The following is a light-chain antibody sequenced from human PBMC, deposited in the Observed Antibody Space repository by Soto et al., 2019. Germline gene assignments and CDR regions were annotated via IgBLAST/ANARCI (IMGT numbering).Light chain of an antibody. Sequence: DIHFNQYRSFLSASVGDRVTITCRPSQAVPNNMAWYQQKPGKPPKLLIYEESTLHSGLPSRFSGRKSGTQFTLTIDSLQPEDFATYYCQQVKTYPRTFGGGTKV. CDR1: QAVPNN. J-gene: IGKJ4*01. V-gene: IGKV1-9*01. CDR3: QQVKTYPRT. CDR2: EES.